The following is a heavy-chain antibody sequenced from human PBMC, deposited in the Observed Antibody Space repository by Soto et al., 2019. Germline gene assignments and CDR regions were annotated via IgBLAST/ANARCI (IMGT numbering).Heavy chain of an antibody. CDR1: GLTFSSNG. CDR2: ISDSGGRT. J-gene: IGHJ5*01. Sequence: EVQLLESGGGLVQPGGSLRLSCAASGLTFSSNGMSWVRQAPGKGLDWVSGISDSGGRTYYADSVKGRFTISRDNSKNTLYLQMNSLRAEDTAVYYCAKDESRVVVPDNWFDSWGQGTLVTVSS. V-gene: IGHV3-23*01. CDR3: AKDESRVVVPDNWFDS. D-gene: IGHD3-22*01.